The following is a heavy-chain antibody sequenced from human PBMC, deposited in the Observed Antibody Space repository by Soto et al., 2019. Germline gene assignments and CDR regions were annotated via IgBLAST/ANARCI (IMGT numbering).Heavy chain of an antibody. CDR2: INHRGSS. Sequence: SENLSLTCSVNGGSLSGYYWSWIRQSPGRGLGWIGEINHRGSSDYNPSLKSRVTLSIDASMNHVTLELTSVTAADTAVYYCARSDNRTALYGVDVRGQGT. V-gene: IGHV4-34*01. J-gene: IGHJ6*02. CDR1: GGSLSGYY. CDR3: ARSDNRTALYGVDV.